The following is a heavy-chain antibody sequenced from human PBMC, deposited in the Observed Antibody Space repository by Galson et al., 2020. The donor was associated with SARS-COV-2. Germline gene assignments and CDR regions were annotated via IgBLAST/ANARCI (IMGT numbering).Heavy chain of an antibody. CDR2: ISYDGSNK. CDR1: GFTFSSYG. V-gene: IGHV3-30*18. D-gene: IGHD4-17*01. Sequence: GESLKIFCAASGFTFSSYGMHWVRQAPGKGLEWVAVISYDGSNKYYADSVKGRFTISRDNSKNTLYLQMNSLRAEDTAVYYCAKDFGQDYGDYGPSDYWGQGTLVTVSS. J-gene: IGHJ4*02. CDR3: AKDFGQDYGDYGPSDY.